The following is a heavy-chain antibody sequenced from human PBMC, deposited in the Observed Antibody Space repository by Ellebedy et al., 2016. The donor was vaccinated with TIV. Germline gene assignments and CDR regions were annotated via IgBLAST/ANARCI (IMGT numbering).Heavy chain of an antibody. CDR3: AREWSAFDL. J-gene: IGHJ3*01. Sequence: PGGSLRLSCAASGFTFSSYYMHRVRQAPGKGLVWVSHISSDGSHINYADSVKGRFTISRDNAKNTLYLQMNSLRAEDTAVYYCAREWSAFDLWGQGTMVTVSS. CDR2: ISSDGSHI. CDR1: GFTFSSYY. D-gene: IGHD3-3*01. V-gene: IGHV3-74*01.